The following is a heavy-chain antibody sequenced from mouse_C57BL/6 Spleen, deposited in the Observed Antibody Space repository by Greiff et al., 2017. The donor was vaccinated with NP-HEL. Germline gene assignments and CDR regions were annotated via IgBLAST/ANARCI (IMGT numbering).Heavy chain of an antibody. D-gene: IGHD2-3*01. CDR3: ARRRDGYYDYFDY. CDR2: ISDGGSYT. CDR1: GFTFSSYA. V-gene: IGHV5-4*03. Sequence: DVQLVESGGGLVKPGGSLKLSCAASGFTFSSYAMSWVRQTPEKRLEWVATISDGGSYTYYPDNVKGRFTISRDNAKNNLYLQMSHLKSEDTAMYYCARRRDGYYDYFDYWGQGTTLTVSS. J-gene: IGHJ2*01.